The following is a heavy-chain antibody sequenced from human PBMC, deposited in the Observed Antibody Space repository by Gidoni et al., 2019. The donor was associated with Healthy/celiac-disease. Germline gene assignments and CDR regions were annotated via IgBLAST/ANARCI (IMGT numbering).Heavy chain of an antibody. CDR3: ARHEASYSSGPLWNYYYYGMDV. Sequence: QLQLQESGPGLAQPSETLSLTCTVSGGSIRSSSYYWGWIRQPPGKWLELIGSIYFSGGSDDNPTLKSRVTISVDTAKNQCSLKLSSVTAADTAVYYCARHEASYSSGPLWNYYYYGMDVWGQVTTVNVSS. D-gene: IGHD6-19*01. CDR2: IYFSGGS. V-gene: IGHV4-39*01. J-gene: IGHJ6*02. CDR1: GGSIRSSSYY.